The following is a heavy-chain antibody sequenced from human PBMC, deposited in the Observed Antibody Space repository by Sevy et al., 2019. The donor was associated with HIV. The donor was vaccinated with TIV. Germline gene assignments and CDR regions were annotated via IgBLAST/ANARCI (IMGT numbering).Heavy chain of an antibody. CDR1: GYTFTSYD. V-gene: IGHV1-8*01. Sequence: ASVKVSCKASGYTFTSYDINWVLQATGQGLEWMGWMNPNSGNTGYAQKFQGRVTMTRNTSISTAYMELSSLRSEDTAVYYCARFLSTSYYYYSAMDVWGQGTTVTVSS. D-gene: IGHD2-2*01. CDR3: ARFLSTSYYYYSAMDV. J-gene: IGHJ6*02. CDR2: MNPNSGNT.